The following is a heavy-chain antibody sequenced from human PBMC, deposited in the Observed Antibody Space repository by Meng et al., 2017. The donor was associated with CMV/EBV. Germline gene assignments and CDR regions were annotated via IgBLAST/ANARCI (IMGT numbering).Heavy chain of an antibody. J-gene: IGHJ4*02. Sequence: ASVKVSCKVSGYTLTELSMHWVRQAPGKGLEWMGGFGPEDGETIYAQKFQGRVTMTEDTSTDTAYMELSRLRSDDTAVYYCARVLGQQLVPGYFDYWGQGTLVTVSS. CDR1: GYTLTELS. D-gene: IGHD6-13*01. CDR3: ARVLGQQLVPGYFDY. CDR2: FGPEDGET. V-gene: IGHV1-24*01.